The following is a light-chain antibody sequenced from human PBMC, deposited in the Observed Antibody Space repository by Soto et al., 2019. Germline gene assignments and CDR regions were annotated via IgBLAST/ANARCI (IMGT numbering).Light chain of an antibody. CDR3: QQRSNWPPENT. V-gene: IGKV3-11*01. CDR2: DAS. CDR1: QSVSSY. J-gene: IGKJ5*01. Sequence: EIVLTQSPATLSLSPGERATLSCRASQSVSSYLAWYQQKPGQAPRLLIYDASNRATGIPARFSGSGSGTDFTLTISSLEPEDFAVYYCQQRSNWPPENTFGQWTRLEIK.